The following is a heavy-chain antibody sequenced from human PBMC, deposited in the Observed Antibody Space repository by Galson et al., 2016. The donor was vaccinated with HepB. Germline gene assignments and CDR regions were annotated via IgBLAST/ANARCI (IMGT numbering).Heavy chain of an antibody. CDR3: AREGVTGDYFDY. CDR1: GFTFSTYA. V-gene: IGHV3-30-3*01. CDR2: ISFDGRNK. Sequence: SLRLSCAASGFTFSTYAMHWLRQAPGKGLEWVAVISFDGRNKHYSDSVKGRFTISRDNSKNTLYLQMNSLRAEDTAVYYCAREGVTGDYFDYWGQGTLVTVSS. J-gene: IGHJ4*02. D-gene: IGHD2-21*02.